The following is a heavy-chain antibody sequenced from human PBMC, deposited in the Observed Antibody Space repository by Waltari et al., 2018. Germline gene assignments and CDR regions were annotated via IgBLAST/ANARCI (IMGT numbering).Heavy chain of an antibody. Sequence: EVQLVESGGGLVKPGGSLRLSCAASGFTFSIYNMNWVRQAPGKGLEGVSSISASSTYIYYADSMKGRFTISRDNAKNSLYLQMNSLRAEDTAVYYCASGYSSSSLDYWGQGTLVTVSS. V-gene: IGHV3-21*01. CDR3: ASGYSSSSLDY. CDR2: ISASSTYI. CDR1: GFTFSIYN. D-gene: IGHD6-6*01. J-gene: IGHJ4*02.